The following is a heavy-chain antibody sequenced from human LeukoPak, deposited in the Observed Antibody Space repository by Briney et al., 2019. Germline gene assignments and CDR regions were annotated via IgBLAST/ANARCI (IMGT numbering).Heavy chain of an antibody. D-gene: IGHD6-13*01. CDR3: ARVGSSSWYGFAAFDI. CDR1: GGPFSGYD. Sequence: SETLSLTCAVYGGPFSGYDWSWIRQSPGKGLEWIGYIYYSGSTNYNPSLKSRVTISVDTSKNQFSLKLSSVTAADTAVYYCARVGSSSWYGFAAFDIWGQGTMVAVSS. V-gene: IGHV4-59*01. J-gene: IGHJ3*02. CDR2: IYYSGST.